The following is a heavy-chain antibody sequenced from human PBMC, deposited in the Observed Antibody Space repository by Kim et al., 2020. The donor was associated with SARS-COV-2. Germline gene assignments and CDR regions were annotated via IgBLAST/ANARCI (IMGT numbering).Heavy chain of an antibody. J-gene: IGHJ5*02. V-gene: IGHV4-38-2*02. CDR3: AREDYGGNSDWFDP. Sequence: SETLSLTCTVSGYSISSGYYWGWIRQPPGKGLEWIGSIYHSGSTYYNPSLKSRVTISVDTSKNQFSLKLSSVTAADTAVYYCAREDYGGNSDWFDPWGQGTLVTVSS. CDR2: IYHSGST. D-gene: IGHD4-17*01. CDR1: GYSISSGYY.